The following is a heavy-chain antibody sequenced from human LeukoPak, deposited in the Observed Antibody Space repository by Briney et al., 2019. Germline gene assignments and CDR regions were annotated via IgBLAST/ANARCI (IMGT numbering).Heavy chain of an antibody. CDR3: VRDFSCSGGSCPLFDS. CDR2: LNEDGGYT. CDR1: GFTFSIYA. V-gene: IGHV3-23*01. Sequence: PGGSLRLSCAASGFTFSIYAMSWVRQAPGKGLAWVSGLNEDGGYTYYADSVKGRFIISRDNSKNTLYLQMSSLRAEDTAIYYRVRDFSCSGGSCPLFDSWGQGTLVSVSS. D-gene: IGHD2-15*01. J-gene: IGHJ4*02.